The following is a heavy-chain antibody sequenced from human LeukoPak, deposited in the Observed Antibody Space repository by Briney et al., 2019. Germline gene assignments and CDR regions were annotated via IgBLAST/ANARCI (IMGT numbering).Heavy chain of an antibody. CDR3: ARGIGTSYDSSRDAFDI. CDR2: IYSPVT. CDR1: AGSINSGDYY. V-gene: IGHV4-61*02. D-gene: IGHD3-22*01. Sequence: SQTLSLTCTVSAGSINSGDYYWSWIRQPAGKGLEWIGRIYSPVTNYNYNPTLNSRVTISIDTSKHQFSLKLTSVTAADTAVYYCARGIGTSYDSSRDAFDIWGQGTMVTVSS. J-gene: IGHJ3*02.